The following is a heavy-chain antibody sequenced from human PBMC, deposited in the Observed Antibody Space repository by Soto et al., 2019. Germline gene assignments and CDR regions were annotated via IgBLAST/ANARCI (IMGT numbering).Heavy chain of an antibody. Sequence: SETLSLTCTVSGGSISSSSYYWGWIHQPPGKGLEWIGDINYSGSTYYNPSLKSRVTISVDTSKNQFSLKLSSVTAADTAVYYCARGVSSSVSEWFDPWGQGTLVTVSS. CDR2: INYSGST. J-gene: IGHJ5*02. D-gene: IGHD6-6*01. V-gene: IGHV4-39*07. CDR1: GGSISSSSYY. CDR3: ARGVSSSVSEWFDP.